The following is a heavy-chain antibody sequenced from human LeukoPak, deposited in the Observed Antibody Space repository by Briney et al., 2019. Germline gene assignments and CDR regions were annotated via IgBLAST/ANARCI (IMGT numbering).Heavy chain of an antibody. CDR1: GGTFSSYA. J-gene: IGHJ5*02. V-gene: IGHV1-69*04. Sequence: SVKVSCKASGGTFSSYAISWVRQAPGQGLEWMGRIIPILGIANYAQKLQGRVTMTTDTSTSTAYMELRSLRSDDTAVYYCARNWPSSDPFDPWGQGTLVTVSS. CDR2: IIPILGIA. CDR3: ARNWPSSDPFDP.